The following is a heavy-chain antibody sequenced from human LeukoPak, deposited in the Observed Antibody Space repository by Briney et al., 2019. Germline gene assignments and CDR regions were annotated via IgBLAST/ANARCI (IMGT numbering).Heavy chain of an antibody. V-gene: IGHV3-23*01. D-gene: IGHD3-10*01. CDR3: AKGGTILGVIRCFDN. Sequence: GGSLRLSCAASGFTFSSSAMTWVRQAPGRGLEWVSGISADGGRTYYADSVKGRFTISRDNSKNTLYLQMNSLRAEDTAVYYCAKGGTILGVIRCFDNWGQGTLVTVSS. J-gene: IGHJ4*02. CDR1: GFTFSSSA. CDR2: ISADGGRT.